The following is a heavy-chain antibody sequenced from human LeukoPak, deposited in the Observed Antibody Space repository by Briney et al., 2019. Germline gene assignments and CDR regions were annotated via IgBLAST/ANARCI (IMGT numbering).Heavy chain of an antibody. D-gene: IGHD3-10*01. CDR2: INPNSGGT. CDR3: ARGLVRGVIGFDP. J-gene: IGHJ5*02. Sequence: GASVKVSCKASGYTFTGYYMHWVRQAPGQGLEWMGWINPNSGGTNYAQKFQGRVTMTRDTSISTAYMELSRLRSDDTAVYYCARGLVRGVIGFDPWGQGTLVTVSS. V-gene: IGHV1-2*02. CDR1: GYTFTGYY.